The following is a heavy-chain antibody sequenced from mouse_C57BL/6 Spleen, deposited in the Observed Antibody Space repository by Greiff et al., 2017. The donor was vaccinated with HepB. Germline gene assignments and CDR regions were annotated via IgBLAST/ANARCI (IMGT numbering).Heavy chain of an antibody. V-gene: IGHV1-80*01. D-gene: IGHD1-1*01. CDR3: ARCHGSSYDYYAMDY. CDR1: GYAFSSYW. J-gene: IGHJ4*01. CDR2: IYPGDGDT. Sequence: QVQLKESGAELVKPGASVKISCKASGYAFSSYWMNWVKQRPGKGLEWIGQIYPGDGDTNYNGKFKGKATLTADKSSSTAYMQLSSLTSEDSAVYFCARCHGSSYDYYAMDYWGQGTSVTVSS.